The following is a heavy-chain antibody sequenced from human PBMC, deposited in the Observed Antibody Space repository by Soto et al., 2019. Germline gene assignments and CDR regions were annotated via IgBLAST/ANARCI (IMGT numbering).Heavy chain of an antibody. CDR3: ARGGSYGDY. CDR1: GFTFSNYW. CDR2: IDTDGSNT. V-gene: IGHV3-74*01. Sequence: EVQLVESGGGLVQPGGSLRLSCAASGFTFSNYWMYWVRQAPGKGLEWVSRIDTDGSNTNYADSVKGRFTISRDNAKNTLYLQMNSLRAEDTAVYYCARGGSYGDYWGQGTLVTVSS. J-gene: IGHJ4*02. D-gene: IGHD1-26*01.